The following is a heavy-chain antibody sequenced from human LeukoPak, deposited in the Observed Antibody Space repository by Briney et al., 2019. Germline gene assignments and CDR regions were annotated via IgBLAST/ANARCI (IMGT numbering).Heavy chain of an antibody. CDR1: GGTFSSYA. V-gene: IGHV1-69*05. J-gene: IGHJ3*02. D-gene: IGHD2-2*01. CDR3: ASRTQDEYQLLFAFDI. CDR2: IIPIFGTA. Sequence: ASVKVSCKASGGTFSSYAISWVRQAPGQGLEWMGGIIPIFGTANYAQKFQGRVTITTDESTSTAYMELSSLRSEDTAVYYCASRTQDEYQLLFAFDIWGQGTMVTVSS.